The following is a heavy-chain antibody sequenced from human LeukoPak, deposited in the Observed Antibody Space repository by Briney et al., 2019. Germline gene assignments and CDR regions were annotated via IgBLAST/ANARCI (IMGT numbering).Heavy chain of an antibody. CDR3: ASSFGSSWSLKKHDAFDI. J-gene: IGHJ3*02. V-gene: IGHV3-9*01. Sequence: PGRSLRLSCAASGFTFDDYAMHWVRQAPGKGLEWVSGISWNSGSIGYADSVKGRFTISRDNAKNSLYLQMNSLRAEDTAVYYCASSFGSSWSLKKHDAFDIWGQGTMVTVSS. D-gene: IGHD6-13*01. CDR1: GFTFDDYA. CDR2: ISWNSGSI.